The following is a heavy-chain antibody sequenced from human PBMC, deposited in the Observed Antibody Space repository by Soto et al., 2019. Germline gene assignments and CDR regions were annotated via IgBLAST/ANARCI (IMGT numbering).Heavy chain of an antibody. Sequence: SVKVSCKASGYTFTSYGISWVRQAPGQGLEWMGWIGAYNGNTNYAQKLQGRVTVTTDTSTSTAYMELRSLRSDDTAVYYCARDWDGYCSSTSCYWGMDVWGQGTTVTVSS. J-gene: IGHJ6*02. CDR3: ARDWDGYCSSTSCYWGMDV. CDR2: IGAYNGNT. CDR1: GYTFTSYG. D-gene: IGHD2-2*01. V-gene: IGHV1-18*04.